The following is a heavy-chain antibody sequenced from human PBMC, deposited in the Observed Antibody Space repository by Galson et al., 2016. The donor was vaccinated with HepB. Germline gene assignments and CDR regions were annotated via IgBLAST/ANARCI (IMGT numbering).Heavy chain of an antibody. Sequence: QSGAEVKKPGASVKVSCKASGYTFTSYGISWVRQAPGQGLEWMGRISANNGNTNYAQKLQGRVTMTTDTSTSTAYMELRSLRSDDTAVYYCARDYNRYSSSWDFDYWGQGTLVTVSS. CDR2: ISANNGNT. V-gene: IGHV1-18*01. CDR3: ARDYNRYSSSWDFDY. D-gene: IGHD6-13*01. CDR1: GYTFTSYG. J-gene: IGHJ4*02.